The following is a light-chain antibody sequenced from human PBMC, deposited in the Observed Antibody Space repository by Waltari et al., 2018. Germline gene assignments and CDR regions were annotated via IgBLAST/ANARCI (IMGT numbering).Light chain of an antibody. J-gene: IGKJ4*01. Sequence: EIVLTQYPAILSFSPGERATLSCRASQSVGTYLAWYQQRPGQSPRLLIYDVSNRATGIPARFTGSGSETDFTLTISSLQPEDFAVYYCQQRRNWPLTFGGGTRVQI. CDR1: QSVGTY. CDR3: QQRRNWPLT. V-gene: IGKV3-11*01. CDR2: DVS.